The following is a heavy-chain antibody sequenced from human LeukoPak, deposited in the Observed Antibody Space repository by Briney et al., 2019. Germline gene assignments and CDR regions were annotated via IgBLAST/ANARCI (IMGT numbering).Heavy chain of an antibody. CDR3: ARDMTTVVTTDACDI. CDR1: GGTFSSYA. D-gene: IGHD4-23*01. Sequence: ASVKVSCKASGGTFSSYAISWVRQAPGQGLEWMGGIIPIFGTANYAQKFQGRVTITADESTSTAYMELSSLRSGDTAVYYCARDMTTVVTTDACDIWGQGTMVTVSS. V-gene: IGHV1-69*13. J-gene: IGHJ3*02. CDR2: IIPIFGTA.